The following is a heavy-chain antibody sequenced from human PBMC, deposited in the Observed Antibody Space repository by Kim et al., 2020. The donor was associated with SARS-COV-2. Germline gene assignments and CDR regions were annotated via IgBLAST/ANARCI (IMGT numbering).Heavy chain of an antibody. CDR1: GFTFTSSA. V-gene: IGHV1-58*01. Sequence: SVKVSCKASGFTFTSSAVQWVRQARGQRLEWIGWIVVGSGNTNYAQKFQERVTINRDMSTSTAYMELSSLRSEDTAVYYCAAEDAVTNTKRFDYWGQGTLVTVSS. CDR2: IVVGSGNT. CDR3: AAEDAVTNTKRFDY. J-gene: IGHJ4*02. D-gene: IGHD4-17*01.